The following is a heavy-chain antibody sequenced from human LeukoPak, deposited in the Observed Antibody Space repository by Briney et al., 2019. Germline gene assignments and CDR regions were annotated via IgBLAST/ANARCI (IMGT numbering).Heavy chain of an antibody. J-gene: IGHJ4*02. CDR1: GFTVSSNY. Sequence: GGSLILSCVASGFTVSSNYMSWVRQVPGRGLVWVSRIYTDGSYTNYADSVKGRFTISRDNAKNTLSLHMNSLRAEDMGVYYCARGDDESLDHWGQGTLVTVSS. CDR3: ARGDDESLDH. V-gene: IGHV3-74*01. CDR2: IYTDGSYT. D-gene: IGHD3-16*01.